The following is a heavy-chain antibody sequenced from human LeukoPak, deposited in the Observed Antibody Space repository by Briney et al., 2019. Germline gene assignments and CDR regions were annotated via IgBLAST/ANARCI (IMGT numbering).Heavy chain of an antibody. J-gene: IGHJ4*02. CDR3: AKVDSSGYLRFDY. D-gene: IGHD3-22*01. Sequence: PGGSLRLSCAASGFTFSSYEMNWVRQAPGKGLEWVSYISSSGSTIYYADSVKGRFTISRDNAKNSLYLQMNSLRAEDTALYYCAKVDSSGYLRFDYWGQGTLVTVSS. V-gene: IGHV3-48*03. CDR1: GFTFSSYE. CDR2: ISSSGSTI.